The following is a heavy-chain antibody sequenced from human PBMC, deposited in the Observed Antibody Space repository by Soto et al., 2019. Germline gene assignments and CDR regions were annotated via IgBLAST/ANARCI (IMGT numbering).Heavy chain of an antibody. Sequence: EVQLVESGGGLVKPGGSLRLSCAASGFTFSSYSMNWVRQAPGKGLEWVSSISSSSSYIYYADSVKGRFTISRDNAKNSLYLQMNSLRAEDTAVYHCARDERTTYYYYGMDVWGQGTTVTVSS. CDR1: GFTFSSYS. CDR3: ARDERTTYYYYGMDV. CDR2: ISSSSSYI. J-gene: IGHJ6*02. V-gene: IGHV3-21*01.